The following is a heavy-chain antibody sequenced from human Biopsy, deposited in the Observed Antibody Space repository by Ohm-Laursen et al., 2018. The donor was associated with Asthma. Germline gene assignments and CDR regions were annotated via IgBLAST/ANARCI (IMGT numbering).Heavy chain of an antibody. CDR2: ISWNSGSI. CDR3: AKGEWELLEANFDY. V-gene: IGHV3-9*01. J-gene: IGHJ4*02. D-gene: IGHD1-26*01. CDR1: GFTFDDYA. Sequence: SLRLSCSATGFTFDDYAMHWVRQAPGKGLEWVSGISWNSGSIGYADSVKGRFTISRDNAKNSLYLQMNSLRAEDTALYYCAKGEWELLEANFDYWGQGTLVTVSS.